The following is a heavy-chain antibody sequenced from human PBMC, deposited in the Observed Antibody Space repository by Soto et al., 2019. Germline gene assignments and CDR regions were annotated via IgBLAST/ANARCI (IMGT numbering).Heavy chain of an antibody. Sequence: QVHLQQWGAGLLKSSETLSLTCAVYGGSFSGYYWSWIRQPPGKGLVWIGEINHSGITNYNPSLKSRVTISVDTSKNQFSLNLTSMTAADTAVYYCARGSVDNNFWSGYYSRFYYFDFWGQGTLVTVSS. D-gene: IGHD3-3*01. CDR1: GGSFSGYY. CDR3: ARGSVDNNFWSGYYSRFYYFDF. V-gene: IGHV4-34*01. CDR2: INHSGIT. J-gene: IGHJ4*02.